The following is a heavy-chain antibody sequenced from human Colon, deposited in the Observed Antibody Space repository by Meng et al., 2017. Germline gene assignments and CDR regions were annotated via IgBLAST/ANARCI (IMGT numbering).Heavy chain of an antibody. Sequence: LKLTFAHTALTFSTYAMGWDRQPPGKGLEWVSSITGSEDITYYADSMKGRYTISRDNSKNTLYLQMNSLRAEDTAVYYCAKEAPGTFDLWGQGTLVTVSS. CDR3: AKEAPGTFDL. J-gene: IGHJ4*01. CDR2: ITGSEDIT. CDR1: ALTFSTYA. V-gene: IGHV3-23*01.